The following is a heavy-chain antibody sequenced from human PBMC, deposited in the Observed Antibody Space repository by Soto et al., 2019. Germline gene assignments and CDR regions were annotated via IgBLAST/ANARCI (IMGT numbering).Heavy chain of an antibody. D-gene: IGHD3-16*01. CDR1: GGSVSYNSYY. Sequence: SETLSLTCSVSGGSVSYNSYYWGWIRQPPGKGLEWIGYIFSSGTTYYNPSLKSRLTMSLDTSQNQFSLKLNSVTAADTAVYFCARVPSPFDFYYAMDVWGQGTTVTV. CDR3: ARVPSPFDFYYAMDV. CDR2: IFSSGTT. V-gene: IGHV4-30-4*02. J-gene: IGHJ6*02.